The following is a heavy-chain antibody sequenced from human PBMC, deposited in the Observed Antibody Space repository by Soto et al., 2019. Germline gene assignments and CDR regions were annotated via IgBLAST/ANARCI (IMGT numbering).Heavy chain of an antibody. V-gene: IGHV3-7*01. CDR1: EFTFSAYW. Sequence: GGSLRLSCATFEFTFSAYWMSWVRQAPGKGLEWVANIRQDGGEKYYVDSVKGRFTISRDNAKNSVYLQMNSLRVEDTAIYYCASEYGDHLKFFDYWGPGTLVTVSS. CDR2: IRQDGGEK. J-gene: IGHJ4*02. CDR3: ASEYGDHLKFFDY. D-gene: IGHD4-17*01.